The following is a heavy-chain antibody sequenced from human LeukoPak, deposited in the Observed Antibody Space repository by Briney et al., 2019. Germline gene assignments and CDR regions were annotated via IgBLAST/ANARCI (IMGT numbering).Heavy chain of an antibody. CDR3: ARGGDSSGQTLFTSDFAFDI. CDR2: IYYSGST. D-gene: IGHD3-22*01. J-gene: IGHJ3*02. CDR1: GGSISSSSYY. V-gene: IGHV4-39*01. Sequence: PSETLSLTCTVSGGSISSSSYYWGWIRQPPGKGLGWIGSIYYSGSTYYNPSLKSRVTISVDTSKNQFSLKLSSVTAADTAVYYCARGGDSSGQTLFTSDFAFDIWGQGTMVTVSS.